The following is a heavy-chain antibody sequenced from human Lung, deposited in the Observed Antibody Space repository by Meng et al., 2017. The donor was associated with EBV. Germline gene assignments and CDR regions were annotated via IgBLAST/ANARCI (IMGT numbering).Heavy chain of an antibody. D-gene: IGHD5-18*01. CDR3: ARGSAYNYDIDF. CDR2: ITHSGNT. J-gene: IGHJ4*02. Sequence: QVLLQQWCAGLLRPSETLSLTCAVYGGSFSDYSWNWIRQSPGKGLEWIGEITHSGNTYYDPSLKSRVTISVDTSKNQFSLRLRSVTAADTAVYYCARGSAYNYDIDFWGQGTLVTVSS. V-gene: IGHV4-34*01. CDR1: GGSFSDYS.